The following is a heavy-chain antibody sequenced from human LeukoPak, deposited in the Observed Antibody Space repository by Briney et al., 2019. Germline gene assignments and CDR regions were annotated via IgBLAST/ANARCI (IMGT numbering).Heavy chain of an antibody. D-gene: IGHD4-23*01. CDR1: GYTFTSYG. J-gene: IGHJ4*02. V-gene: IGHV1-18*01. Sequence: ASVKVSCKASGYTFTSYGISWVRQAPGQGLEWMGWNSPYSGDTNYAQTFQGRVTMTTDTSTTTAHMELRSLRSDDAAVYYCARTLADYGGNSYYFDYWGQGALVTVSS. CDR3: ARTLADYGGNSYYFDY. CDR2: NSPYSGDT.